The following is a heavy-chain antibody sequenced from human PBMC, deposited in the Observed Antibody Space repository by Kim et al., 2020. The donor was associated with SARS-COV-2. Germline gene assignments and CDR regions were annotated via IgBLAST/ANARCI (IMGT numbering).Heavy chain of an antibody. Sequence: SETLSLTCTVSGGSVSSGSYYWSWIRQPPGKGLEWIGYIYYSGSTNYNPSLKSRVTISVDTSKNQFSLKLSSVTAADTAVYYCARDDCSGVSCYSHYYYGMDVWGQGTTVTVSS. D-gene: IGHD2-15*01. CDR3: ARDDCSGVSCYSHYYYGMDV. J-gene: IGHJ6*02. CDR1: GGSVSSGSYY. CDR2: IYYSGST. V-gene: IGHV4-61*01.